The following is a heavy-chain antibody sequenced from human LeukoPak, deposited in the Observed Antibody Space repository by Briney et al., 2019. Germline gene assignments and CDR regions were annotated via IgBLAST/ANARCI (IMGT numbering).Heavy chain of an antibody. CDR1: GFTFSSYA. D-gene: IGHD3-22*01. V-gene: IGHV3-23*01. CDR3: AKGGSYYYDSSGYLGY. J-gene: IGHJ4*02. Sequence: QAGGSLRLSCAASGFTFSSYAMSGVRQAPGKGLEWVSAISGSGGSTYYADSVKGRFTISRDNSKNTLYLQMNSLRAEDTAVYYCAKGGSYYYDSSGYLGYWGQGTLVTVSS. CDR2: ISGSGGST.